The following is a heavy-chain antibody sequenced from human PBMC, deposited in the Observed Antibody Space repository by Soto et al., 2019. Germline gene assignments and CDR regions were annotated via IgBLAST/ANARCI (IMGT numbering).Heavy chain of an antibody. CDR1: GYTFTSYA. CDR2: INAGNGNT. CDR3: ARGAEPIDY. J-gene: IGHJ4*02. Sequence: QVQLVQSGAEEKKPGASVKVSCKASGYTFTSYAMPWVRQAPGQRLEWMGWINAGNGNTKYSQKFQGRVTITRDTSASTANMELSSLRSEDTAVYYCARGAEPIDYWGQGTLVTVSS. V-gene: IGHV1-3*05.